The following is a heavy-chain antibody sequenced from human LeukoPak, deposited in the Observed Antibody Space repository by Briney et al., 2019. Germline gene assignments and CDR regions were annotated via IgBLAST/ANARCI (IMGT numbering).Heavy chain of an antibody. CDR2: ISGSGGST. CDR3: AKVTYDSSGFDY. CDR1: GFTFSSYA. V-gene: IGHV3-23*01. Sequence: GGSLRLSCAASGFTFSSYAMSWVRQAPGKGLEWVSAISGSGGSTYYADSVKGRFTISRDNAKNSLYLQMNSLRAEDTAVYYCAKVTYDSSGFDYWGQGTLVTVSS. J-gene: IGHJ4*02. D-gene: IGHD3-22*01.